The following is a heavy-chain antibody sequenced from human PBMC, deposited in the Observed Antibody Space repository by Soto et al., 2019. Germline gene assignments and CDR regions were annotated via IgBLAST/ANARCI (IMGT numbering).Heavy chain of an antibody. J-gene: IGHJ6*02. CDR3: ATDRPGGGDYDYNGMDV. CDR2: IIPIFGTA. D-gene: IGHD3-10*01. CDR1: GGTFSSYA. Sequence: SVKVSCKASGGTFSSYAISWVRQAPGQGLEWMGGIIPIFGTANYAQKFQGRVTITADESTSTAYMELSSLRSEDTAVYYCATDRPGGGDYDYNGMDVWGQGTTVTVSS. V-gene: IGHV1-69*13.